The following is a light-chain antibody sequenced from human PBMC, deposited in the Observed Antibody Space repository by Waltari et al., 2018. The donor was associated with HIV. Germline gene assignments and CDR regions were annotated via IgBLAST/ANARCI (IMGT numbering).Light chain of an antibody. CDR2: EVS. CDR3: CSYAHNDPWV. J-gene: IGLJ3*02. Sequence: QSALTQPASVSGSPGQSITISCTGTRSDVGSYNLVSWYQHHPGKAPKLIIYEVSKLPSGVSNRFSGSKSGTTASLTISGLQAEDEADYHCCSYAHNDPWVFGGGTRLTVL. CDR1: RSDVGSYNL. V-gene: IGLV2-23*02.